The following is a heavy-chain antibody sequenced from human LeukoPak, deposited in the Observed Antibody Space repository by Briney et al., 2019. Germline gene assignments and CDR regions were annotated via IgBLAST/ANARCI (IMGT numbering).Heavy chain of an antibody. V-gene: IGHV3-11*01. CDR3: ARVRLAARPRCYYMDV. D-gene: IGHD6-6*01. J-gene: IGHJ6*03. CDR1: GFTFSDYH. CDR2: ISSSGSTI. Sequence: GGSLRLSCAASGFTFSDYHMSWIRQAPGRGLEWVSYISSSGSTIYYADSVKGRFTISRDNAKNSLYLQMNSLRAEDTAVYYCARVRLAARPRCYYMDVWGKGTTVTVSS.